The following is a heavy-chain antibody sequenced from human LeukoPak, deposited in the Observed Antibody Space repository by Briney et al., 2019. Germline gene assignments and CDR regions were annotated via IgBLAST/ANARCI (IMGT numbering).Heavy chain of an antibody. Sequence: PSETLSLTCTVSGGSISSYYWSWIRQPPGKGLEWIGYIYYRGSTNYNPSLKSRVTISVDTSKNQFSLRLSSVTAADTAVYYCARDGWELLGEDAFDIWGQGTMVTVSS. CDR2: IYYRGST. J-gene: IGHJ3*02. V-gene: IGHV4-59*01. CDR3: ARDGWELLGEDAFDI. D-gene: IGHD1-26*01. CDR1: GGSISSYY.